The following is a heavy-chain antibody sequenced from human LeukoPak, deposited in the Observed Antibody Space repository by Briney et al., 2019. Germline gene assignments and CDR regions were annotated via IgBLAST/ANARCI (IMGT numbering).Heavy chain of an antibody. V-gene: IGHV3-23*01. Sequence: PGGSLRLSCAASGFTFSSYAMSWVRQAPGKGLEWVSAISGSGGSTYYADSVKGRFTISRDNSKNTLYLQMNSLRAEDTAVYYCAKEARRGVLLWFGEGTGNWFDPWGQGTLVTVSS. CDR3: AKEARRGVLLWFGEGTGNWFDP. D-gene: IGHD3-10*01. CDR1: GFTFSSYA. CDR2: ISGSGGST. J-gene: IGHJ5*02.